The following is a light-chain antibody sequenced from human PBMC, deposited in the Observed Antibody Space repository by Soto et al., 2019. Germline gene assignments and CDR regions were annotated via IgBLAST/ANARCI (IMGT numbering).Light chain of an antibody. CDR3: AAWDDSLRAVV. Sequence: SVLTQSPSASGTPGQMVTISCSGSTSNIGTYAVTWYQQLPGTAPTLLIFRNHQRPSGVPDRFSGSKSGTSASLAISGPQSADEADYYCAAWDDSLRAVVFGGGTKLTVL. V-gene: IGLV1-44*01. CDR2: RNH. J-gene: IGLJ2*01. CDR1: TSNIGTYA.